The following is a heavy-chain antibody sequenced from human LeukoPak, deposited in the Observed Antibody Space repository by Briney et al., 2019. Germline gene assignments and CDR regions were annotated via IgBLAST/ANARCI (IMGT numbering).Heavy chain of an antibody. D-gene: IGHD3-10*01. Sequence: TPSETLSLTCTVSGGSISAYYWSWIRQPPGKGLEWIGYIHYSGTTNYYPSLKSRVTIALDMSKNQFSLKLNSVTAADTAIYYCAKDLGGEGGSGFPGYWGRGTLVTVSS. CDR2: IHYSGTT. V-gene: IGHV4-59*01. CDR1: GGSISAYY. CDR3: AKDLGGEGGSGFPGY. J-gene: IGHJ4*02.